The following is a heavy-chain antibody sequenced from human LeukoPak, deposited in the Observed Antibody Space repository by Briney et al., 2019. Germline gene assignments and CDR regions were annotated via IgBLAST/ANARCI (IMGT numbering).Heavy chain of an antibody. CDR1: GFTFSSYA. J-gene: IGHJ4*02. V-gene: IGHV3-30-3*01. CDR3: AHRPYDSSGYYSN. CDR2: ISYDGSNK. Sequence: GSLRLSCAASGFTFSSYAMHWVRQAPGKGLEWVAVISYDGSNKYYADSVKGRFTISRDNAKNSLYLQMNSLRAEDTAVYYCAHRPYDSSGYYSNWGQGTLVTVSS. D-gene: IGHD3-22*01.